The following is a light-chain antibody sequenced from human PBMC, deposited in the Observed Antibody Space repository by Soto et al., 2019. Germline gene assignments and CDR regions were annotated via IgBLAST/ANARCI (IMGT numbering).Light chain of an antibody. CDR1: SSDVGGYNH. CDR2: AIS. V-gene: IGLV2-14*01. CDR3: CSYTSLSTVV. Sequence: QSALTQPASVSGSPGQSITISCTGTSSDVGGYNHVSWYQHSPGKAPKLILFAISDRPSGVSHRFSGSKSGNTASLTISGLQADDEADYYCCSYTSLSTVVFGGGTKVTVL. J-gene: IGLJ2*01.